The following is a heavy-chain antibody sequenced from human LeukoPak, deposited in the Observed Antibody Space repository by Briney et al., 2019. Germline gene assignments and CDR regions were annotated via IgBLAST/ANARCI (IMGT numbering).Heavy chain of an antibody. Sequence: SETLSLTCTVSGGSISSSTCYWGWIRQPPGKGLEWIGTICYSGSTYYNPSLKSRVTMSVDTSKNQFSLKLNSVTPEDTALYYCARGSPLDVWGADWAFDIWGQGTTVTVSS. J-gene: IGHJ3*02. CDR2: ICYSGST. V-gene: IGHV4-39*07. CDR3: ARGSPLDVWGADWAFDI. CDR1: GGSISSSTCY. D-gene: IGHD1-26*01.